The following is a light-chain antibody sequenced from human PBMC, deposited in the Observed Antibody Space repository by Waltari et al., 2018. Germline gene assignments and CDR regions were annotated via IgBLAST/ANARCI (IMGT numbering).Light chain of an antibody. CDR2: DAS. CDR1: PSITTY. J-gene: IGKJ2*01. V-gene: IGKV3-11*01. CDR3: HQRSYWTQT. Sequence: EIVLTQSPATLSLSVGERPALSCRASPSITTYLAGYQQYTGQAPMLLIYDASNRAAGIPARCGVGGSGTDFTLSIASVGPEDLAVYYCHQRSYWTQTFGQGTKLQIK.